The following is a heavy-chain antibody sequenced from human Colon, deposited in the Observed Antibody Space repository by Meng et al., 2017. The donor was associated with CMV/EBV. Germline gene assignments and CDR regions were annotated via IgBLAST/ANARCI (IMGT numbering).Heavy chain of an antibody. V-gene: IGHV3-23*01. CDR2: ISASGYYT. CDR3: AKAPTRRYYFDS. D-gene: IGHD5-24*01. CDR1: GFRITAYA. J-gene: IGHJ4*02. Sequence: CAASGFRITAYAVNWVRQAPGKGLEWVSVISASGYYTFYAESVKGRFTIGRDISKNTVYLQTSSLRAEDTAVYFCAKAPTRRYYFDSWGQGSLVTVSS.